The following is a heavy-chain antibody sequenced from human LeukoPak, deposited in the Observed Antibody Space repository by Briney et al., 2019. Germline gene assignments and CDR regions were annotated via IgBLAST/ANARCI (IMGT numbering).Heavy chain of an antibody. CDR3: AIGSGWLQLWAFDY. Sequence: AGGSLRLSCAASGFTVSSNYMSWVRQTPGKGLEWVSVIYSGGSTYYADSVKGRFTISRDNSKNTLYLQMNSLRAEDTAVYYCAIGSGWLQLWAFDYWGQGTLVTVSS. CDR1: GFTVSSNY. J-gene: IGHJ4*02. V-gene: IGHV3-66*01. CDR2: IYSGGST. D-gene: IGHD5-24*01.